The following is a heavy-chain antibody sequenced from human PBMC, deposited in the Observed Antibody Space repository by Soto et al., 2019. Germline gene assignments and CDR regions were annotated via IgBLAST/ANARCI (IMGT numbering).Heavy chain of an antibody. Sequence: ASVKVSCKASGYTFTSYGISWVRQAPGQGLEWMGWISAYNGNTNYAQKLQGRVTMTTDTSTSTAYTELRSLRSDDTAVYYCASPAYYDISYYYGMDVWGQGTTVTVSS. CDR3: ASPAYYDISYYYGMDV. CDR2: ISAYNGNT. CDR1: GYTFTSYG. D-gene: IGHD3-9*01. J-gene: IGHJ6*02. V-gene: IGHV1-18*01.